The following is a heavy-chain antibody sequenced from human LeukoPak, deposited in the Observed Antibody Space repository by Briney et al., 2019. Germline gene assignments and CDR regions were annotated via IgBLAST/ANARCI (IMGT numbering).Heavy chain of an antibody. V-gene: IGHV3-30-3*01. Sequence: GGSLRLSCAASGFTFSSYAMHWVRQAPGKGLEWMAVISYDGSNKYYADSVKGRFTISRDNSKNTLYLQMNSLRAEDTAVYYCATTLHSGYYDLYWGQGTLVTVSS. CDR2: ISYDGSNK. J-gene: IGHJ4*02. CDR1: GFTFSSYA. CDR3: ATTLHSGYYDLY. D-gene: IGHD3-22*01.